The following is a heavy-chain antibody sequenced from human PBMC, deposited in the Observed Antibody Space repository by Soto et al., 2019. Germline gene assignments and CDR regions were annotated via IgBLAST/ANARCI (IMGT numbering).Heavy chain of an antibody. Sequence: QVQLQQWGAGLLKPSETLSLTCAVYGGSFSGYYWSWIRQPPGKGLEWIGEINHSGSTNYNPSLKSRVTIAVDTSKNQFSLELSSVTAADTAVYYCARLVFGVATPYYFDYWGQGTLVTVSS. D-gene: IGHD3-3*01. V-gene: IGHV4-34*01. J-gene: IGHJ4*02. CDR3: ARLVFGVATPYYFDY. CDR1: GGSFSGYY. CDR2: INHSGST.